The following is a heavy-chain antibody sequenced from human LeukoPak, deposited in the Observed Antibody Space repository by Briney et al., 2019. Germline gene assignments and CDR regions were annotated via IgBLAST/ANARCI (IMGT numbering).Heavy chain of an antibody. CDR3: ARDSRYYDILTGYQYFDY. D-gene: IGHD3-9*01. CDR2: ISGYNGNT. Sequence: ASVKVSCKASGYTFTSYGISWVRQAPGQGLESMGWISGYNGNTNYTQKLQGRVTMTTDTSTSTAYMELRSLRSDDTAVYYCARDSRYYDILTGYQYFDYWGQGTLVTVSS. J-gene: IGHJ4*02. CDR1: GYTFTSYG. V-gene: IGHV1-18*01.